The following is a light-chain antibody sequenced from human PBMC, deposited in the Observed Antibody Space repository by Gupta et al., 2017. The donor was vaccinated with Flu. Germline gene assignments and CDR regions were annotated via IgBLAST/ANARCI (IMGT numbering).Light chain of an antibody. J-gene: IGKJ3*01. V-gene: IGKV4-1*01. CDR2: RAS. CDR3: QQYYTTPFT. Sequence: DRGITHAPDSLAVSLGPRATINCKSSQSALYNSNNRSYLAWYQQRPRQPPKLLIYRASTRESGVPDRFNGSGSGTDFTLTLSSLQAEDVAVYYCQQYYTTPFTFGAGTKVDIK. CDR1: QSALYNSNNRSY.